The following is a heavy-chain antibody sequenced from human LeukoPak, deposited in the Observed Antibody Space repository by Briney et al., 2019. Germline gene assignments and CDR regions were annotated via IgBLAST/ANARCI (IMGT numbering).Heavy chain of an antibody. D-gene: IGHD2-2*02. CDR2: IWYDGSNK. V-gene: IGHV3-33*01. Sequence: GGSLRLSCAASGFTFSSYGTHWVRQAPGKGLEWVAVIWYDGSNKYYADSVKGRFTISRDNSKNTLYLQMNSLRAEDTAVYYCARDPLVVPAAIGMDVWGQGTTVTVSS. J-gene: IGHJ6*02. CDR3: ARDPLVVPAAIGMDV. CDR1: GFTFSSYG.